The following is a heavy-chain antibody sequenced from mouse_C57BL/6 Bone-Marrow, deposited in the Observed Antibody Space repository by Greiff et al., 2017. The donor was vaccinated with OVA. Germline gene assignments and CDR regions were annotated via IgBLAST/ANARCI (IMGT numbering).Heavy chain of an antibody. CDR2: ISSGSSTI. Sequence: EVKLVESGGGLVKPGGSLKLSCAASGFTFSDYGMHWVRQAPEKGLAWVAYISSGSSTIYYADTVKGRFTISRDNAKNTLFLQMTSLRSEDTAMYYCARTDYYYGSIFDYWGQGTTLTVSS. J-gene: IGHJ2*01. CDR3: ARTDYYYGSIFDY. V-gene: IGHV5-17*01. D-gene: IGHD1-1*01. CDR1: GFTFSDYG.